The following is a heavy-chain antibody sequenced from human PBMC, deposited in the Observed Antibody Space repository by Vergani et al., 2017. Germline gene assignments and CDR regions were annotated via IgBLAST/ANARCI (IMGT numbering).Heavy chain of an antibody. Sequence: QVQLQESGPGLVKPSETLSLTRTVSGGSISSYYWSWIRQPPGKGLEWIGYIYYSGSTNYNPSLKSRVTISVDTSKNQFSLKLSSVTAADTAVYYCARGVAARPXFDYWGQGTLVTVSS. CDR2: IYYSGST. CDR1: GGSISSYY. D-gene: IGHD6-6*01. J-gene: IGHJ4*02. CDR3: ARGVAARPXFDY. V-gene: IGHV4-59*01.